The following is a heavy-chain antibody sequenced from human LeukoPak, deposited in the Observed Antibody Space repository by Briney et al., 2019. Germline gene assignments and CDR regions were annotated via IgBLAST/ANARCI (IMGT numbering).Heavy chain of an antibody. CDR1: GFTFSTYA. J-gene: IGHJ4*02. V-gene: IGHV3-23*01. D-gene: IGHD6-19*01. Sequence: PGGSLRLSCAASGFTFSTYAMRWVRQAPGKGLEWVSAISASGGSTFYADSVKGRFIISRDISKNTLYVQMNSLRAEDTAIYYCARKSAVAEFFDYWGQGTLVTVSS. CDR3: ARKSAVAEFFDY. CDR2: ISASGGST.